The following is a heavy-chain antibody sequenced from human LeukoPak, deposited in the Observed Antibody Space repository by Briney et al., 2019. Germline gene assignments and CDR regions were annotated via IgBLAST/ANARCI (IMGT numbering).Heavy chain of an antibody. J-gene: IGHJ1*01. CDR3: ARALKYYDILTGYWEYFQH. D-gene: IGHD3-9*01. CDR2: INPNSGGT. CDR1: GYTFTGYY. Sequence: ASVKVSCKASGYTFTGYYMHWVRQAPGQGLEWMGWINPNSGGTNYAQKFQGRVTMTRDTSISTAYMELSRLRFDDTAVYYCARALKYYDILTGYWEYFQHWGQGTLVTVSS. V-gene: IGHV1-2*02.